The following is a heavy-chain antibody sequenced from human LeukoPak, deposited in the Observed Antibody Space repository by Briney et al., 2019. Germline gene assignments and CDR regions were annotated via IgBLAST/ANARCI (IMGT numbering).Heavy chain of an antibody. CDR1: GFTFSSYA. Sequence: PGRSLRLSCAASGFTFSSYAMHWVRQAPGKGLEWVAVISYDGSNKYHADSVKGRFTISRDNSKSTLDLQMHSLRAEDTAVYYCARCDFWSGYKYYGMDVWGQGTTVTVSS. D-gene: IGHD3-3*01. CDR3: ARCDFWSGYKYYGMDV. V-gene: IGHV3-30-3*01. J-gene: IGHJ6*02. CDR2: ISYDGSNK.